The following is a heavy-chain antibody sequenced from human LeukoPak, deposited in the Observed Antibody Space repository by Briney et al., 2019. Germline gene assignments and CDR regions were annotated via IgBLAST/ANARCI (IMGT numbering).Heavy chain of an antibody. CDR2: INRDGSST. D-gene: IGHD1-1*01. CDR1: GFTFSSFA. CDR3: ARENDGGWFDH. J-gene: IGHJ5*02. Sequence: GGSLRLSCAASGFTFSSFAMGWVRHAPGKGLVWVSRINRDGSSTIYADSVKGRFTISRDNGKNTLYLQMNSLRAEDTAVYYCARENDGGWFDHWGQGTLVTVSS. V-gene: IGHV3-74*01.